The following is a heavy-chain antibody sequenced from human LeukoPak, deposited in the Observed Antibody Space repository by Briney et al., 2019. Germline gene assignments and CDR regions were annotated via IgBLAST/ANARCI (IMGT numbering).Heavy chain of an antibody. J-gene: IGHJ3*02. D-gene: IGHD2-21*02. V-gene: IGHV3-21*01. CDR3: ARDPTPGVTQIADGFDI. CDR1: GFTFSSYS. CDR2: ISSSSSYI. Sequence: GGSLRLSCAASGFTFSSYSMNWVRQAPGKGLEWVSSISSSSSYIYYADSVKGRFTISRDNAKNSLYLQMNSLRAEDTAVYYCARDPTPGVTQIADGFDIWGQGTMVTVSS.